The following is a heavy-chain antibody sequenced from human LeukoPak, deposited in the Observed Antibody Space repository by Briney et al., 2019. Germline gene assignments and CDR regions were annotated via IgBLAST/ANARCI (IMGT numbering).Heavy chain of an antibody. CDR3: VKPHGSGSYYANWFDP. Sequence: GGSLTLSCSVFTFFLSSYSMHCVRHPVGGGREYVSAISSIGGSTYYAGSLTDRLTTPRDTSKHTLYLQMSSLRAEETAVYYCVKPHGSGSYYANWFDPWGQGTLVTVSS. D-gene: IGHD3-10*01. CDR2: ISSIGGST. CDR1: TFFLSSYS. V-gene: IGHV3-64D*06. J-gene: IGHJ5*02.